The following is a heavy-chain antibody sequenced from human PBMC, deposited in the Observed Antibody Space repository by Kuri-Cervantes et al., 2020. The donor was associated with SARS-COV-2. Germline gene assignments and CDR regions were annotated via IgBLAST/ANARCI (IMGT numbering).Heavy chain of an antibody. Sequence: GESLKISCAASGFTFSSYWMSWVRQAPGKGLEWVANIKQDGSEKYYVDSVKGRFTISRDNAKNSLYLQMNSLRAEDTAVYYCARLGSSSWYLDYWGQGTLVTVSS. V-gene: IGHV3-7*01. CDR1: GFTFSSYW. CDR2: IKQDGSEK. D-gene: IGHD6-13*01. J-gene: IGHJ4*02. CDR3: ARLGSSSWYLDY.